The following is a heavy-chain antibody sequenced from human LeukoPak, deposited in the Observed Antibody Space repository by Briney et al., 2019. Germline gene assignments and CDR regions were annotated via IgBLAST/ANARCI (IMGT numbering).Heavy chain of an antibody. V-gene: IGHV3-73*01. CDR3: TAGVYRPGY. CDR2: IRSKANSYAT. CDR1: GFTFSGSA. J-gene: IGHJ4*02. Sequence: GGTLRLSCAASGFTFSGSAMHWVRQASGKGLEWVGRIRSKANSYATAYAASVKGRFTISRDDSKNTAYLQMNSLKTEDTAVYYCTAGVYRPGYWGQGTMVTVSS. D-gene: IGHD6-13*01.